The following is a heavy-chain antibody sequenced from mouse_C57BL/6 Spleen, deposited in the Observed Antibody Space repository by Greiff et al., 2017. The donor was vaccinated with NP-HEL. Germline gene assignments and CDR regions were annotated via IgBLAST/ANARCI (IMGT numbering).Heavy chain of an antibody. J-gene: IGHJ4*01. CDR3: ARSRPYDGYLYYAMDY. CDR2: INPGSGGP. D-gene: IGHD2-3*01. V-gene: IGHV1-54*01. CDR1: GYAFTNYL. Sequence: VQLQQSGAELVRPGTSVKVSCKASGYAFTNYLIEWVKQRPGQGLEWIGVINPGSGGPNYNEKFKGKATLTADKSSSTAYMQLSSLTSEDSAVYFCARSRPYDGYLYYAMDYWGQGTSVTVSS.